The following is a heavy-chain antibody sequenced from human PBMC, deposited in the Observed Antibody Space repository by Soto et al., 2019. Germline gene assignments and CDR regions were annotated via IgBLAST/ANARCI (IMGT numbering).Heavy chain of an antibody. CDR1: GYTFTSYG. V-gene: IGHV1-18*01. J-gene: IGHJ4*02. Sequence: QVQLVQSGAEVKKPGASVKVSCKASGYTFTSYGISWVRQAPGQGLEWMGWVSAYNGNTKYAQKLQGRVTMTTATSTSTTYMKLKSLRSDDTAVYYCTRDLAVGMVDYWGQGSLITVSS. CDR3: TRDLAVGMVDY. CDR2: VSAYNGNT.